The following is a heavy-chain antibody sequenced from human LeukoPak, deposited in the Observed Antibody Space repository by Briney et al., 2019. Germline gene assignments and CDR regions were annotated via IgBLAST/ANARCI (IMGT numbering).Heavy chain of an antibody. V-gene: IGHV1-69*05. CDR3: ARMPFPLQCNWNDTLHV. CDR2: IIPVFDTP. D-gene: IGHD1-20*01. J-gene: IGHJ6*04. CDR1: GGTFSSYA. Sequence: ASVKVSCKASGGTFSSYAITWVRQAPGQGLEWIGGIIPVFDTPNYAQNFRGRVTITTDESTNTAYMELSRLRSDDTAVYDCARMPFPLQCNWNDTLHVWGKGTTVTVSS.